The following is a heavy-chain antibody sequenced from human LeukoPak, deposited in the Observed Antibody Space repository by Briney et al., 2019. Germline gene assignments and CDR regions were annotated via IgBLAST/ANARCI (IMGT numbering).Heavy chain of an antibody. CDR3: ARGGGDYYDSSGYHYVNFDY. CDR2: INHSGST. D-gene: IGHD3-22*01. J-gene: IGHJ4*02. Sequence: PSETPSLTCAVYGGSFSGYYWSWIRQPPGKGLEWIGEINHSGSTNYNPSLKSRVTISVDTSKNQFSLKLSSVTAADTAVYYCARGGGDYYDSSGYHYVNFDYWGQGTLVTVSS. V-gene: IGHV4-34*01. CDR1: GGSFSGYY.